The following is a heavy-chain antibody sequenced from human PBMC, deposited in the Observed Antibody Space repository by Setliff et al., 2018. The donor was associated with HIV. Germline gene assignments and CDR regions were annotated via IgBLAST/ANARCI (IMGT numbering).Heavy chain of an antibody. Sequence: SETLSLTCTVSGVSMKNYYWTWIRQPSGKGLEWIGRIYTNGRPSYNPSLPSGSTDYNPSLKSRVSISLDTSKNQFSLRLTSVTAADTAVYYCAREGPAMEGWGDYVDYWGQGALVTVSS. CDR3: AREGPAMEGWGDYVDY. D-gene: IGHD5-18*01. CDR1: GVSMKNYY. J-gene: IGHJ4*02. V-gene: IGHV4-4*07. CDR2: IYTNGRPSYNPSLPSGST.